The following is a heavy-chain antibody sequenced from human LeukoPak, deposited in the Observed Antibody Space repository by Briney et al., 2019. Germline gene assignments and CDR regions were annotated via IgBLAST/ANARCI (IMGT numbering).Heavy chain of an antibody. Sequence: ASVKVSCKASGGTFSSYAISWVRQAPGQGLEWMGRIIPILGIANYAQKFQGRVTITADKSTSTAYMELSSLRSEDTAVYYCAREAPSGIAVAGFDYWGQGTLVTVSS. CDR2: IIPILGIA. CDR1: GGTFSSYA. V-gene: IGHV1-69*04. D-gene: IGHD6-19*01. CDR3: AREAPSGIAVAGFDY. J-gene: IGHJ4*02.